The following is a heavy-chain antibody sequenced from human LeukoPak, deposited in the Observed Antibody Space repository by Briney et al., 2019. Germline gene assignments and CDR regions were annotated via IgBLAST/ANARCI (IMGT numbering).Heavy chain of an antibody. CDR1: GFTFSSYA. CDR2: ISGSGGST. Sequence: GGSLRLSCEVSGFTFSSYAMSWVRQAPGKGLEWVSTISGSGGSTYYADSVKGRFTISRDNSKNTLYLQMNSLRAGDTAVYYCAKRGFYDSSGYYYDALDIWGQGTWVTVSS. J-gene: IGHJ3*02. V-gene: IGHV3-23*01. D-gene: IGHD3-22*01. CDR3: AKRGFYDSSGYYYDALDI.